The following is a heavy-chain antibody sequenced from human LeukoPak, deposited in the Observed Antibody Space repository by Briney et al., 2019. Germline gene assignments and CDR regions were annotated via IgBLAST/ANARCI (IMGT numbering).Heavy chain of an antibody. CDR2: INHSGST. Sequence: SETLSLTCAVYGGSFSGYYWSWIRQPTGKGLEWIGEINHSGSTNYNPSLKSRVTISVDTSKNQFSLKLSSVTAADTAVYYCARAARYSSGWSLVYGMDVWGKGTTVTVSS. J-gene: IGHJ6*04. V-gene: IGHV4-34*01. CDR1: GGSFSGYY. D-gene: IGHD6-19*01. CDR3: ARAARYSSGWSLVYGMDV.